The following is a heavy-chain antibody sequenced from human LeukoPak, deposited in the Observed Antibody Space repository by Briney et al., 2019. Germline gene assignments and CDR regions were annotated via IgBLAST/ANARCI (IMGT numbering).Heavy chain of an antibody. CDR3: ARDRGGSGLLDY. CDR2: IYYSGST. D-gene: IGHD1-26*01. Sequence: SETLSLTCTVSGGSISSGGYYWSWLRQHPGKGLEWIGYIYYSGSTYYNPSLKSRVTISVDTSKNQFSLKLSSVTAADTDVYYCARDRGGSGLLDYWGQGTLVTVSS. CDR1: GGSISSGGYY. V-gene: IGHV4-31*03. J-gene: IGHJ4*02.